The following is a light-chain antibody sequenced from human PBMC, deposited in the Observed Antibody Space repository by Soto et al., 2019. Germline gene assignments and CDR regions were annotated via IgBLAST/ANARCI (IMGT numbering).Light chain of an antibody. J-gene: IGKJ2*01. CDR1: QSVSSY. CDR2: DAS. CDR3: QQRSNWPPWYT. V-gene: IGKV3-11*01. Sequence: EIVLTQSPATLSLSPGERVTLSCRASQSVSSYLAWYQQKPGQAPRLLIYDASNRATGIPARFSGSGSGTDFTLTISSLEPEDFAVYYCQQRSNWPPWYTFGQGTKLEIK.